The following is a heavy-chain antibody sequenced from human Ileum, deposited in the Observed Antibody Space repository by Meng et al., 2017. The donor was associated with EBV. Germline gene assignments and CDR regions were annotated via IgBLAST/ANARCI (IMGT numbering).Heavy chain of an antibody. CDR1: GDAITNHNW. CDR2: IPHRGSS. CDR3: LRGSGGSV. Sequence: QGQVRESGPGLVKPSDTLSLTCAVSGDAITNHNWWAWVRQPQGKGLEWIGEIPHRGSSAYNPSLKSRVSMSIDKSKNQFSLKLTSVTAADTAVYHCLRGSGGSVWGQGTLVTVSS. V-gene: IGHV4-4*02. D-gene: IGHD3-10*01. J-gene: IGHJ1*01.